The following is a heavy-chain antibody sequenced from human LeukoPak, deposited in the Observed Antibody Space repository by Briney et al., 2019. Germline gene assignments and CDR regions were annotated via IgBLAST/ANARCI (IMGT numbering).Heavy chain of an antibody. J-gene: IGHJ4*02. CDR1: GGSISSYY. CDR3: ARRYTNSWFFDY. V-gene: IGHV4-59*08. Sequence: PSETLSLTCTVSGGSISSYYWSWIRQPPGKGLEWLGYIYYTGNSNYNPSLESRVTMSLDTPTNQFSLRLSSVTAADTAVYYCARRYTNSWFFDYWGQGALVTVSS. CDR2: IYYTGNS. D-gene: IGHD2-2*02.